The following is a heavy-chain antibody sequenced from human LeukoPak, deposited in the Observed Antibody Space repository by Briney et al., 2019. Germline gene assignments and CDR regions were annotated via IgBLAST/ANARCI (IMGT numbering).Heavy chain of an antibody. CDR3: ARDRDYGDYANDAFDI. D-gene: IGHD4-17*01. Sequence: ASETLSLTCTVPGGSISNYYWSWIRQPAGKGLEWIGHISTSVTTNYSPSLKSRVTMSVDTSKNQFSLKLTSVTAADTAVYYCARDRDYGDYANDAFDIWGQGTLVTVSS. CDR1: GGSISNYY. J-gene: IGHJ3*02. V-gene: IGHV4-4*07. CDR2: ISTSVTT.